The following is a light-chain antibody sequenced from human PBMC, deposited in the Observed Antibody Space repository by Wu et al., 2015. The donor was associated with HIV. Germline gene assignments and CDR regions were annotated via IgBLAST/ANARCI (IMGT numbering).Light chain of an antibody. CDR1: QSVSSNY. J-gene: IGKJ1*01. Sequence: EIVLTQSPGTLSLSPGERATLSCRASQSVSSNYLAWYQQKPGQAPRLLIYGASSRATGIPDRFSGSGSGTDFTLTISRVEPEDFAVYYCQQYGTSPRTFGQGTKVE. CDR2: GAS. CDR3: QQYGTSPRT. V-gene: IGKV3-20*01.